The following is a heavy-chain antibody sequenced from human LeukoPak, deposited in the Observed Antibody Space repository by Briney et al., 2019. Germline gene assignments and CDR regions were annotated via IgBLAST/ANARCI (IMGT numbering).Heavy chain of an antibody. CDR2: IYYTGDA. CDR1: GVSISSYY. J-gene: IGHJ3*01. V-gene: IGHV4-59*01. Sequence: SETLSLTCTLSGVSISSYYWSWIRLPPGKALEWIANIYYTGDANYNPSLQSRITISVVAAKGPFSLNLCSGTAADTAVYYCARGLQWHPKPNAFDLWGQGTMVTVSS. D-gene: IGHD2-8*01. CDR3: ARGLQWHPKPNAFDL.